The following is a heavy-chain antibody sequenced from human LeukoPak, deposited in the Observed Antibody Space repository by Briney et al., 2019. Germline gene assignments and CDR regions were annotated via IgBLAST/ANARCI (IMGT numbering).Heavy chain of an antibody. CDR1: GGSISSYY. CDR3: ARHGGSYSLDY. Sequence: KPSETLSLTCTVSGGSISSYYWSWIRQPPGEGLEWIGYIYYSGGTIYNPSLKSRVTISVDTSKNQFSLKLSSVTAADTAVYYCARHGGSYSLDYWGQGTLVTVFS. D-gene: IGHD1-26*01. V-gene: IGHV4-59*08. J-gene: IGHJ4*02. CDR2: IYYSGGT.